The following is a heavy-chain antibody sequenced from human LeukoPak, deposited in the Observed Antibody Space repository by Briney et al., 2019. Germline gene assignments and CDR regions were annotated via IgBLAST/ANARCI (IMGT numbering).Heavy chain of an antibody. D-gene: IGHD6-19*01. CDR1: GASMSSNY. CDR2: IYYSGST. CDR3: ARGLYSSGWALFDY. J-gene: IGHJ4*02. Sequence: SETLSLTCNVSGASMSSNYWSWIRQPPGKGLEWIGYIYYSGSTNYNPSLKSRVTISVDTSRNQFSLKLSSVTAADTAVYYCARGLYSSGWALFDYWGQGTLVTVSS. V-gene: IGHV4-59*01.